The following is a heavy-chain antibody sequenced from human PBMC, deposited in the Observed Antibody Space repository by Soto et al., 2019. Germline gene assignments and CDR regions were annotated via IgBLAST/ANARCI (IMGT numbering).Heavy chain of an antibody. J-gene: IGHJ5*02. CDR3: ARGQRFSDWFDP. V-gene: IGHV4-4*07. CDR2: VYSSGGT. D-gene: IGHD3-3*01. Sequence: SETLSLTCTVSGGSMSSYYWTWIRQPAGKGLEWIGRVYSSGGTHYNPSLKSRVTISLDTPKNQFSLRLLSVTDADTAVYYCARGQRFSDWFDPWGQGTLVTVSS. CDR1: GGSMSSYY.